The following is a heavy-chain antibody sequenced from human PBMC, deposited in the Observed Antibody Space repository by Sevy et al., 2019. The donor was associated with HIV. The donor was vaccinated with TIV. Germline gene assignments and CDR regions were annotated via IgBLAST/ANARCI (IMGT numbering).Heavy chain of an antibody. V-gene: IGHV1-24*01. CDR3: ATYKSNYGSGSYPKYYYYYGMDV. D-gene: IGHD3-10*01. Sequence: ASVKVSCKVSGYTLTELSMHWVRQGPGKGLEWMGGFDPEDGETIYAQKIQGRVTMTQNTSTDTEYMELSSLRSEDTAVYYCATYKSNYGSGSYPKYYYYYGMDVWGQGTTVTVSS. CDR1: GYTLTELS. J-gene: IGHJ6*02. CDR2: FDPEDGET.